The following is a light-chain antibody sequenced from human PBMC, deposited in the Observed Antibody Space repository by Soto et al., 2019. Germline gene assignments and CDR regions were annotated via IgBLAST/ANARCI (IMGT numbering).Light chain of an antibody. V-gene: IGKV1-5*03. J-gene: IGKJ2*01. Sequence: DIQMTQPPSTLSASVGDRVTITCRARQSVTTWLAWYQQKPGKAPKVLIFKASNLQSGVPSRFSGSGSEREFTLTFSSLQPDDFATYYGQQYNTLSPYTFGQGTKLEIK. CDR2: KAS. CDR1: QSVTTW. CDR3: QQYNTLSPYT.